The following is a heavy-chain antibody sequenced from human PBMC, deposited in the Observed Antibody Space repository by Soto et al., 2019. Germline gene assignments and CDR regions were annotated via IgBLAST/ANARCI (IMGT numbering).Heavy chain of an antibody. Sequence: PSETLSLTCSVSGDSIRGGGHYCNWIRQFPGKGLDWIGYVYHSGSTHYNPSLRGRLTISIDTSKNPFSLRLISVTAADTALYYGSRDTGLAPSVWGYWGHGTQVTVSS. CDR1: GDSIRGGGHY. V-gene: IGHV4-31*03. CDR2: VYHSGST. D-gene: IGHD7-27*01. J-gene: IGHJ4*03. CDR3: SRDTGLAPSVWGY.